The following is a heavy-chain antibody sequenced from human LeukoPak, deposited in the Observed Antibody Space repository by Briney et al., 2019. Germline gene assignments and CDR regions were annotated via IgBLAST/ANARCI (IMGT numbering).Heavy chain of an antibody. CDR2: ISYDGSNK. CDR1: GFTFSSYA. D-gene: IGHD6-13*01. V-gene: IGHV3-30*04. Sequence: PGGSLRLSCAASGFTFSSYAMHWVRQAPGKGLEWVAVISYDGSNKYYAGSVKGRFTISRDNSKNTLYLQMNSLRAEDTAVYYCARGRNPHYSSSWYYWGQGTLVTVSS. CDR3: ARGRNPHYSSSWYY. J-gene: IGHJ4*02.